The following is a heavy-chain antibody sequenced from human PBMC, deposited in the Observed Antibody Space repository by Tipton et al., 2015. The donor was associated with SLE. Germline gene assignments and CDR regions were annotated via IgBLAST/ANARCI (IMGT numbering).Heavy chain of an antibody. CDR1: GYSISSGYY. CDR3: ARPLYYYYYMDV. Sequence: TLSLTCVVSGYSISSGYYWGWIRQPPGKGLEWIGTIYHSGSTYYNPSLKSRVTISVDTSKNQFSLKLRSVTAADTAVYYCARPLYYYYYMDVWGKGTTVTVSS. J-gene: IGHJ6*03. V-gene: IGHV4-38-2*01. CDR2: IYHSGST.